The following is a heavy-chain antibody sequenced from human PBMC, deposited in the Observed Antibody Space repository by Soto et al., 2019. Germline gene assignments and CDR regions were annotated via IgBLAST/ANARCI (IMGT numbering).Heavy chain of an antibody. CDR1: GGTFSRYA. J-gene: IGHJ6*02. CDR3: ARDRGRDGYNSPYYYYGMDV. CDR2: IIPIFGTA. D-gene: IGHD5-12*01. Sequence: QVQLVQSGAEVKKPGSSVKVSCKASGGTFSRYAISWVRQAPGQGLEWMGGIIPIFGTANYAQKFQGRVTITADESTSTAYMELSSLRSEDTAVYYCARDRGRDGYNSPYYYYGMDVWGQGTTVTVSS. V-gene: IGHV1-69*01.